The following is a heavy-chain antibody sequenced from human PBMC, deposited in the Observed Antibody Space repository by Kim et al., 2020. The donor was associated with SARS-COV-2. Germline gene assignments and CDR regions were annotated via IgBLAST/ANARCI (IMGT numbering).Heavy chain of an antibody. CDR2: ISSSGSTI. J-gene: IGHJ4*02. CDR3: ARVVDTAMVTVSDY. Sequence: GGSLRLSCAASGFTFSSYEMNWVRQAPGKGLEWVSYISSSGSTIYYADSVKGRFTISRDNAKNSLYLQMNSLRAEDTAVYYCARVVDTAMVTVSDYWGQGTLVTVSS. V-gene: IGHV3-48*03. CDR1: GFTFSSYE. D-gene: IGHD5-18*01.